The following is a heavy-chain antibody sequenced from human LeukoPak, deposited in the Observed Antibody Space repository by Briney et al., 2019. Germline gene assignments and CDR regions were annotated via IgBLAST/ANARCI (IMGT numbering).Heavy chain of an antibody. CDR3: ARAGGRAAAFDY. J-gene: IGHJ4*02. Sequence: SETLSLTCAVSGGSISSSNWWSWVRQPPGKVLGWIGEIYHSGSTNYNPSLKSRVTISVDTSKNQFSLKLSSVTAADTAVYYCARAGGRAAAFDYWGQGTLVTVSS. CDR2: IYHSGST. D-gene: IGHD6-13*01. V-gene: IGHV4-4*02. CDR1: GGSISSSNW.